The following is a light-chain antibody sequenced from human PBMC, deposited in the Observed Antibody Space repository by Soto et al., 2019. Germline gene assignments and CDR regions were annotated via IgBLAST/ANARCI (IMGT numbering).Light chain of an antibody. CDR3: HHRANWPLT. CDR2: DAS. V-gene: IGKV3-11*01. J-gene: IGKJ4*01. Sequence: ETVLTQSPATLSLSPGERATLSCRASQSVSSDLAWYQQKPGQAPRLLIYDASNRATGIPARFSGSGSGTDFTLTISSLEPEDFAVYYCHHRANWPLTLGGGTKMEIK. CDR1: QSVSSD.